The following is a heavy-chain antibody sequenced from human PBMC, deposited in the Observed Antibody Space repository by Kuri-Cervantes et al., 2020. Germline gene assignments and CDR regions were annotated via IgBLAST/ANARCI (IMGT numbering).Heavy chain of an antibody. CDR1: GGSFSGYY. D-gene: IGHD3-22*01. Sequence: SETLSLTCAVYGGSFSGYYWSWIRQPPGKGLEWIGEINHSGSTNYNPSLKSRVTISVDTSKNQFSLKLSSVTAADTAVYYCARHLFDSSGYYGVPDAFDIWGQGTMVTVSS. CDR2: INHSGST. J-gene: IGHJ3*02. V-gene: IGHV4-34*01. CDR3: ARHLFDSSGYYGVPDAFDI.